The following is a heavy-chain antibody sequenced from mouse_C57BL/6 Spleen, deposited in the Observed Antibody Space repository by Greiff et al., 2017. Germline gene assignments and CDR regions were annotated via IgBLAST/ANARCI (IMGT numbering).Heavy chain of an antibody. CDR2: ISSGSSTI. J-gene: IGHJ4*01. D-gene: IGHD1-1*01. CDR1: GFTFSDYG. CDR3: ARIYYYGSSFYYAMDY. Sequence: DVQLVESGGGLVKPGGSLKLSCAASGFTFSDYGMHWVRQAPEKGLEWVAYISSGSSTIYYADTVKGPFTISRDTAKNTLFLQMTSLRSEYTAMYYCARIYYYGSSFYYAMDYWGQGTSVTVSS. V-gene: IGHV5-17*01.